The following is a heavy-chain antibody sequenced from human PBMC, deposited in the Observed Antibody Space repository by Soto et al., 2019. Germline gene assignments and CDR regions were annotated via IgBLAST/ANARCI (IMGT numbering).Heavy chain of an antibody. CDR3: ARYCSSTSCYTRSYYYYGMDV. D-gene: IGHD2-2*02. J-gene: IGHJ6*02. Sequence: ASVKVSCKASGGTFTSYGISWVRQAPGQGLEWMGWISAYNGNTNYAQKLQGRVTMTTDTSTSTAYMELRSLRSDDTAVYYCARYCSSTSCYTRSYYYYGMDVWGQGTTVTVS. CDR1: GGTFTSYG. CDR2: ISAYNGNT. V-gene: IGHV1-18*01.